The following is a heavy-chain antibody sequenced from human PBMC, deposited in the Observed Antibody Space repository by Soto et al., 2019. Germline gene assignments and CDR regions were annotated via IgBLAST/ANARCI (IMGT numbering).Heavy chain of an antibody. CDR3: ARDRGWLLPGGMGV. V-gene: IGHV3-21*01. Sequence: EVQLVESGGGLVKPGGSLRLSCAASGFTFSSYSMNWVRQAPGKGLEWVSSISSSSSDIYYAHSVKGRFTISRDNAKNSLYLQMNSLRAEDTAVYYCARDRGWLLPGGMGVWGQGTTVTVSS. J-gene: IGHJ6*02. CDR1: GFTFSSYS. CDR2: ISSSSSDI. D-gene: IGHD2-15*01.